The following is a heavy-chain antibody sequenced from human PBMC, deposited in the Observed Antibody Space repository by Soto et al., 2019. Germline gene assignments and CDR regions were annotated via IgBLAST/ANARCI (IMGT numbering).Heavy chain of an antibody. D-gene: IGHD6-13*01. CDR3: ARGVPAAGTDWFDH. J-gene: IGHJ5*02. CDR2: VSSTGSS. V-gene: IGHV4-4*07. CDR1: GGSISNYY. Sequence: SETRSLTCTVSGGSISNYYWSWIRQSAEKRLEWIGRVSSTGSSYYNPSLKSRVTISVDTSKNQVSLNLTSVTAADTAVYYCARGVPAAGTDWFDHWGKGNMVIVSS.